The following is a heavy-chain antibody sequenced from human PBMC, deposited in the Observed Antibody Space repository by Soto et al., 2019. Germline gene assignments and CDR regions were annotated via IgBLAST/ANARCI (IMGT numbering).Heavy chain of an antibody. J-gene: IGHJ3*02. D-gene: IGHD3-10*01. CDR3: AKGFGSLVGFGESNAFDI. V-gene: IGHV3-23*01. CDR1: GFTFSSYA. Sequence: EVQLLESGGGLVQPGGSLRLSCAASGFTFSSYAMSWVRQAPGKGLEWVSAISGSGGSTYYADSVKGRFTISRDNSKNTLYLQMNSLRAEDTAVYYCAKGFGSLVGFGESNAFDIWGQGTMVTVSS. CDR2: ISGSGGST.